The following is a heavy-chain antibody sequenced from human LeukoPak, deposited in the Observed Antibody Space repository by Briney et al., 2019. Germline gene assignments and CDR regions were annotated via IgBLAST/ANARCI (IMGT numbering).Heavy chain of an antibody. J-gene: IGHJ5*02. CDR2: INHSGST. CDR1: GGSFSGYY. CDR3: ARRLWYYYGSGSYYKRGFDP. D-gene: IGHD3-10*01. Sequence: MPSETLSLTCAVYGGSFSGYYWSWIRQPPGKGLEWIGEINHSGSTNYNPSLKSRVTISVDTSKNQFSLKLSSVTAADTAVYYCARRLWYYYGSGSYYKRGFDPWGQGTLVTVSS. V-gene: IGHV4-34*01.